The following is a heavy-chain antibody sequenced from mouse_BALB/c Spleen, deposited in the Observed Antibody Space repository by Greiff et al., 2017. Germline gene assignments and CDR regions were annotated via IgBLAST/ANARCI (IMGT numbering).Heavy chain of an antibody. CDR1: GFTFSSYG. CDR3: ARHYYDYDGPFAY. CDR2: ISSGGSYT. V-gene: IGHV5-6*02. Sequence: EVKLVESGGDLVKPGGSLKLSCAASGFTFSSYGMSWVRQTPDKRLEWVATISSGGSYTYYPDSVKGRFTISRDNAKNTLYLQMSSLKSEDTAMYYCARHYYDYDGPFAYWGQGTLVTVSA. D-gene: IGHD2-4*01. J-gene: IGHJ3*01.